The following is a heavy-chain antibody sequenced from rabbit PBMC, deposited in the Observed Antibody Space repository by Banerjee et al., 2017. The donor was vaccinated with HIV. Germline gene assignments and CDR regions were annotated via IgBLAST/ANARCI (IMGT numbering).Heavy chain of an antibody. CDR3: AMAGYAGYGYAFNL. D-gene: IGHD6-1*01. CDR2: IYIGDGNT. CDR1: GFSFSSRYY. V-gene: IGHV1S40*01. Sequence: QQLEESGGGLVKPGASLTLTCTASGFSFSSRYYMCWVRQAPGKGPEWIGCIYIGDGNTYYASWAKGRFTISKTSSTTVDLKMTSLTAADTATYFCAMAGYAGYGYAFNLWGQGTLVTVS. J-gene: IGHJ4*01.